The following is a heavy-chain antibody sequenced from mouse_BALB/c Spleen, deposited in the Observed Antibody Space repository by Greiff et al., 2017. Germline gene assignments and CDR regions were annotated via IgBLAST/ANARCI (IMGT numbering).Heavy chain of an antibody. D-gene: IGHD2-2*01. CDR1: GFTFSSFG. V-gene: IGHV5-17*02. CDR3: ARRGGYDGTCYAMDY. Sequence: EVHLVESGGGLVQPGGSRKLSCAASGFTFSSFGMHWVRQAPEKGLEWVAYISSGSSTIYYADTVKGRFTISRDNPKNTLFLQMTSLRSEDTAMYYCARRGGYDGTCYAMDYWGQGTSVTVSS. CDR2: ISSGSSTI. J-gene: IGHJ4*01.